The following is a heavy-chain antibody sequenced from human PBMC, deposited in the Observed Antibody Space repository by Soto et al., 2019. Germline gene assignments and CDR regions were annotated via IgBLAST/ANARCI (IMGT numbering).Heavy chain of an antibody. CDR1: GDSDSSNSAA. D-gene: IGHD5-12*01. Sequence: SQALSLTCAISGDSDSSNSAAWNWIRQSPSRGLEWLGRTYYRSKWYNDYAVSVKSRITINPDTSKNQFSLQLNSVTPEDTAVYYCARDVARGSGYSGYDNHGMDVWGQGTTDPVSS. J-gene: IGHJ6*02. V-gene: IGHV6-1*01. CDR3: ARDVARGSGYSGYDNHGMDV. CDR2: TYYRSKWYN.